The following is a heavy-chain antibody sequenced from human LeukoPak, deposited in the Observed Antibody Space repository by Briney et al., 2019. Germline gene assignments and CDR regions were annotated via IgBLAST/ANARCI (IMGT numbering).Heavy chain of an antibody. CDR1: GGSITSYY. Sequence: PSETLSLTCTVSGGSITSYYCSWIREAPGKGLEWMGYIFYNGNTNYNPYLKSRVTISVDTSMNQFSLKLSSVTAADTAVYYCARGPVIPGAIWGQGTLVTVSS. CDR2: IFYNGNT. J-gene: IGHJ4*02. CDR3: ARGPVIPGAI. V-gene: IGHV4-59*01. D-gene: IGHD2-2*01.